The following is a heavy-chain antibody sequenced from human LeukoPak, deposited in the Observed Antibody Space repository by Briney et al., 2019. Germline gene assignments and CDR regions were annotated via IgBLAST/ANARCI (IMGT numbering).Heavy chain of an antibody. J-gene: IGHJ4*02. D-gene: IGHD3-22*01. V-gene: IGHV3-30-3*01. CDR2: ISYDGSNK. CDR1: RFTFSSYA. CDR3: ATARDYYDTSAYSRDHFDY. Sequence: GGSLRLSCAASRFTFSSYAMHWVRQAPGKGLEWVAVISYDGSNKYYADSVKGRFTISRDNSKNTLHLQMNSLRAEDTAVYYCATARDYYDTSAYSRDHFDYWGQGTLVTVSS.